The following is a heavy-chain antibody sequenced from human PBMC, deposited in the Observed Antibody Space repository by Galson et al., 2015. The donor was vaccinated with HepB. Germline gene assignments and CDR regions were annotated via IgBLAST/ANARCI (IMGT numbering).Heavy chain of an antibody. CDR2: FDPEDGET. Sequence: SVKVSCKVSGYTLTELSVHWVRQAPGKGLEWMGGFDPEDGETIYAQKFQGRVTMTEDTSTDTAYMELSSLRSEDTAVYYCAKFDAKGVAFEIWGQGTMVTVSS. J-gene: IGHJ3*02. CDR3: AKFDAKGVAFEI. CDR1: GYTLTELS. D-gene: IGHD2/OR15-2a*01. V-gene: IGHV1-24*01.